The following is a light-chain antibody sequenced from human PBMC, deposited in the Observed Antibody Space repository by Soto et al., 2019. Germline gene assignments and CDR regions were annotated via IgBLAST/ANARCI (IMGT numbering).Light chain of an antibody. J-gene: IGLJ2*01. V-gene: IGLV7-46*01. CDR3: LLSYGGGRRV. CDR2: DTN. Sequence: QAVVTQEPSLTVSPGGTVTLTCGSSTGAVTTSHYPYWFQQRPGQAPRTLIYDTNNKHSWTPARFSGSLLGGKAALTLSGAQPEDEAVYYCLLSYGGGRRVFGGGTKLTVL. CDR1: TGAVTTSHY.